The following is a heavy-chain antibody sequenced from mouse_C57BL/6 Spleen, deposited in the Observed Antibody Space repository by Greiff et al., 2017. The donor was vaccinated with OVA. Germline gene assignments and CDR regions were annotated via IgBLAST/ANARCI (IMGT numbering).Heavy chain of an antibody. CDR1: GYTFTGYW. D-gene: IGHD1-1*01. J-gene: IGHJ2*01. CDR2: ILPGSGST. Sequence: VKLQQSGAELMKPGASVKLSCKATGYTFTGYWIEWVKQRPGHGLEWIGEILPGSGSTNYNEKFKGKATFTADTSSNTAYMQLSSLTTEDSAIYYCARSPYYYGSSYYFDYWGQGTTLTVSS. CDR3: ARSPYYYGSSYYFDY. V-gene: IGHV1-9*01.